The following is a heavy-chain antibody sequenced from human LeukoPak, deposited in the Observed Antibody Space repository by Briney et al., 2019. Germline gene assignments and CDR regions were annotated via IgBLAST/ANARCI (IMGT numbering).Heavy chain of an antibody. CDR2: INPNSGGT. CDR3: ASGRYFYDSSGYSPLDY. Sequence: ASVKVSCKASGYTFTGYYMHCVRQAPGQGLEWKGWINPNSGGTNYAQKFQGRVTMSRDTSISTAYMELSRLRSDDTAVYYCASGRYFYDSSGYSPLDYWGQGTLVTVSS. D-gene: IGHD3-22*01. J-gene: IGHJ4*02. V-gene: IGHV1-2*02. CDR1: GYTFTGYY.